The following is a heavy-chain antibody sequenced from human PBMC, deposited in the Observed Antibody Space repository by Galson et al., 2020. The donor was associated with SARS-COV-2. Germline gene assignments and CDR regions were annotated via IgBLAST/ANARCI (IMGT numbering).Heavy chain of an antibody. CDR1: GFTVSSNS. Sequence: GGSLRLSCAASGFTVSSNSMSWVRQAPGKGLEWVSVIYSGGSTYYADSVKGRFTISRDNSKNTLYLQMNSLRAEDTAVYYCARESEMATTNSDYYGMDVWGQGTTVTVSS. CDR2: IYSGGST. D-gene: IGHD5-12*01. V-gene: IGHV3-53*01. J-gene: IGHJ6*02. CDR3: ARESEMATTNSDYYGMDV.